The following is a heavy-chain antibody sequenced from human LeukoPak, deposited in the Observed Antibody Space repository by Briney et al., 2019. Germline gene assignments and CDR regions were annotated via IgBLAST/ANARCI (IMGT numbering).Heavy chain of an antibody. Sequence: GGSLRLSCSASGFPFSSYAMHWVRQAPGKGLEYVSAISDSGGSTYYADSVKGRFTISRDNSKNTLYLQMSSLRAEDTAVYYCATGTYSSSDYWGQGTLVTVSS. J-gene: IGHJ4*02. D-gene: IGHD6-13*01. CDR2: ISDSGGST. CDR1: GFPFSSYA. V-gene: IGHV3-64D*09. CDR3: ATGTYSSSDY.